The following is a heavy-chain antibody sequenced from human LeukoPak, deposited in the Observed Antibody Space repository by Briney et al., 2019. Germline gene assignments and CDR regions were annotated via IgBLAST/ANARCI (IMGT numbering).Heavy chain of an antibody. CDR3: ARESPGNFDF. CDR2: ISAHTGDT. D-gene: IGHD1-26*01. V-gene: IGHV1-18*01. J-gene: IGHJ4*02. CDR1: GYTFSNYH. Sequence: ASVKVSCKASGYTFSNYHINWVRRAPGQGLEWVGWISAHTGDTNYAQKVQGRVTMTTDTSTSTIYMELRSLKSDDTAIYYCARESPGNFDFWGQGTLVTVSS.